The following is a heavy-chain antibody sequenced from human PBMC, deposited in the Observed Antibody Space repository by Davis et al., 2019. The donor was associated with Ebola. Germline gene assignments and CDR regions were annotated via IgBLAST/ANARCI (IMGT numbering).Heavy chain of an antibody. CDR3: AREGTVTPLDY. V-gene: IGHV4-39*02. CDR2: IYYSVST. Sequence: SETLSLTCTVSAGSLSSSSYYWGWIRQPPGKGLEWIGSIYYSVSTYYNPSLKSRVTISVDTSKNQFSLKLSSVTAADTAVYYCAREGTVTPLDYWGQGTLVTVSS. D-gene: IGHD4-17*01. J-gene: IGHJ4*02. CDR1: AGSLSSSSYY.